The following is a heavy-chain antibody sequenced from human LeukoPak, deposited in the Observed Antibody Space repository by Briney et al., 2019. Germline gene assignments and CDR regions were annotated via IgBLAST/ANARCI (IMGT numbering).Heavy chain of an antibody. V-gene: IGHV3-30*03. CDR2: ISYDGSNK. Sequence: GGSLRLSCAASGFTFSSYGMHWVRQAPGKGLEWVAVISYDGSNKYYADSVKGRFTISRDNSKNTLYLQMNSLRAEDTAVYYCARAGSRGVKSAGFDYWGQGTLVTVSS. D-gene: IGHD3-10*01. J-gene: IGHJ4*02. CDR1: GFTFSSYG. CDR3: ARAGSRGVKSAGFDY.